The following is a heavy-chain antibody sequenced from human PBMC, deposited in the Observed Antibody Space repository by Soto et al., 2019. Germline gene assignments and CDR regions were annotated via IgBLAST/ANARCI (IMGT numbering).Heavy chain of an antibody. V-gene: IGHV1-8*01. J-gene: IGHJ5*02. CDR2: MNPNSGNT. CDR3: ARGSKGSSWYAYWFDP. D-gene: IGHD6-13*01. CDR1: GYTFTSYD. Sequence: QVQLVQSGAEVKKPGDSVKVSCKASGYTFTSYDINWVRQATGQGLEWMGWMNPNSGNTGYAQKFQGRVTMTRNTSISTAYMELSSLRSEDTAVYYCARGSKGSSWYAYWFDPWGQRTLVTVSS.